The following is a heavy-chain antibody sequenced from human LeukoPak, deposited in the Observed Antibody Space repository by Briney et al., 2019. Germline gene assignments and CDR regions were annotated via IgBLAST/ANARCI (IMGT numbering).Heavy chain of an antibody. Sequence: PGGSLRLSCTSSGFTFSSLAMTWVRQALGKGLEWVSTIRSNGYTTYNADSVKGRFTISRDNSKTTLYLELNSLRVEDTATFYCAKGQELDDGVFDSWGQGTMVTVSS. J-gene: IGHJ4*02. CDR1: GFTFSSLA. V-gene: IGHV3-23*01. D-gene: IGHD1-1*01. CDR3: AKGQELDDGVFDS. CDR2: IRSNGYTT.